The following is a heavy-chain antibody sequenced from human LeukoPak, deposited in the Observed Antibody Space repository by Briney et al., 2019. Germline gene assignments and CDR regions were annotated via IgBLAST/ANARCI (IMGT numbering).Heavy chain of an antibody. CDR3: ARDPHGRYYFVN. V-gene: IGHV1-46*01. J-gene: IGHJ4*02. CDR2: INPSGGST. CDR1: GYTFLSYY. D-gene: IGHD2-15*01. Sequence: ASVKVSCKASGYTFLSYYIHWVRQAPGQGLEWMGIINPSGGSTSYAQKFQGRVTMTRDTSMSTVYIELSSLRSEDTAVYYCARDPHGRYYFVNCGQGTLVTVSS.